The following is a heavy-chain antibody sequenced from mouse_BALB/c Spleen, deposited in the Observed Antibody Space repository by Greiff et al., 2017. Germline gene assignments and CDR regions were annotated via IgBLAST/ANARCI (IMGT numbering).Heavy chain of an antibody. J-gene: IGHJ4*01. CDR1: GFSLTSYG. V-gene: IGHV2-2*02. CDR3: ARWGNYLYYAMDY. D-gene: IGHD2-1*01. Sequence: VKLVESGPGLVQPSQSLSITCTVSGFSLTSYGVHWVRQSPGKGLEWLGVIWSGGSTDYNAAFISRLSISKDNSKSQVFFKMNSLQANDTAIYYCARWGNYLYYAMDYWGQGTSVTVSS. CDR2: IWSGGST.